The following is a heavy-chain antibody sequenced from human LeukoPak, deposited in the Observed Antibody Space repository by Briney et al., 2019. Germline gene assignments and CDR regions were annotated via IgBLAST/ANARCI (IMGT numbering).Heavy chain of an antibody. CDR1: GGSFSGYY. D-gene: IGHD6-19*01. CDR2: INHSGST. J-gene: IGHJ4*02. V-gene: IGHV4-34*01. CDR3: ARGATLGIAVAGDFDY. Sequence: SETLSLTCAVYGGSFSGYYWSWIRQPPGRGLEWIGEINHSGSTNYNPSLKSRVTISVDTSKNQFSLKLSSVTAADTAVYYCARGATLGIAVAGDFDYWGQGTLVTVSS.